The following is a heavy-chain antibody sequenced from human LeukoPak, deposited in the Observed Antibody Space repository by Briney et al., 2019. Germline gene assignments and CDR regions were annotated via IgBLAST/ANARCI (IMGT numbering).Heavy chain of an antibody. CDR3: ARHPIPKKYCSGGSCYDNYFDY. J-gene: IGHJ4*02. D-gene: IGHD2-15*01. Sequence: GESLKISCKASGYSFTSYWIGWVRQMPGKGLEWMGIIYPGDSDTRYSPSFQGQVTISADKSISTAYLQWSSLKASDTAMYYCARHPIPKKYCSGGSCYDNYFDYWGQGTLVTVSS. CDR2: IYPGDSDT. V-gene: IGHV5-51*01. CDR1: GYSFTSYW.